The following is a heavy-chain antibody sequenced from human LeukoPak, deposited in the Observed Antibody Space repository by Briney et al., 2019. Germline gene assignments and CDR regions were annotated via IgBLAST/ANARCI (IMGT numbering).Heavy chain of an antibody. Sequence: ASVKVSCKASGYTFTVYYMHWVRQAPGQGLEWMGCIHPHSGGTNYAQKFQGRVNMTRDTSISTAYMELSRLRSDDTAVYYCARVAFSSWYLQPDYWGQGTLVTVSS. CDR3: ARVAFSSWYLQPDY. D-gene: IGHD6-13*01. CDR2: IHPHSGGT. J-gene: IGHJ4*02. V-gene: IGHV1-2*02. CDR1: GYTFTVYY.